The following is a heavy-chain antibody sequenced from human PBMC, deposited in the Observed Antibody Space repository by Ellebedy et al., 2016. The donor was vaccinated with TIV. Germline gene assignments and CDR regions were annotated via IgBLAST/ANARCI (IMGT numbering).Heavy chain of an antibody. CDR3: ARHAPLSITMIVDSNWFDP. CDR2: IYYSGST. Sequence: SETLSLTXTVSGGSISSSSYYWGWIRQPPGKGLEWIGSIYYSGSTYYNPSLKSRVTISVDTSKNQFSLKLSSVTAADTAVYYCARHAPLSITMIVDSNWFDPWGQGTLVTVSS. J-gene: IGHJ5*02. V-gene: IGHV4-39*01. CDR1: GGSISSSSYY. D-gene: IGHD3-22*01.